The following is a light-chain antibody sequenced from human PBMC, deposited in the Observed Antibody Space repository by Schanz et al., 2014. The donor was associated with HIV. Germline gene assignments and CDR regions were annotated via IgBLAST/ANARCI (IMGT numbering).Light chain of an antibody. CDR2: EVS. J-gene: IGLJ2*01. V-gene: IGLV2-23*02. CDR3: CSFAGAYYSIR. Sequence: QSALTQPASVSGSPGQSITISCTGTSSDVGSYDLVSWYQQHPGRAPKLLISEVSKRPSGVSSRFSGSKSGNTAFLTISGLQADDEADYFCCSFAGAYYSIRFGGGTKLTVL. CDR1: SSDVGSYDL.